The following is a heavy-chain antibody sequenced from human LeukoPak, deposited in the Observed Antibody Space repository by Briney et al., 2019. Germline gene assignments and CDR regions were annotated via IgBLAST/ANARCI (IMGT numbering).Heavy chain of an antibody. Sequence: SQTLSLTCTVSGGSISSGDYYWSWIRQPPGKGLEGIGYIYYSGSTYYNPSLKSRVTISVDTSKNQFSLKLSSVTAADTAVYYCAREGRQHFNYYMDVWGKGTTVTVSS. J-gene: IGHJ6*03. CDR2: IYYSGST. CDR3: AREGRQHFNYYMDV. CDR1: GGSISSGDYY. D-gene: IGHD6-25*01. V-gene: IGHV4-30-4*08.